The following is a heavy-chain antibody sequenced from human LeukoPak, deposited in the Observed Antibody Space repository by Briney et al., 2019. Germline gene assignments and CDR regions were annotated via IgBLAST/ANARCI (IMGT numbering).Heavy chain of an antibody. Sequence: SDTLSLTCAVSGYSISSSNWWGWIRQPPGKGLEWIGYIYYSGSTYYNPSLKSRVTMSVDTSKSQFSLKLSSVTAVDTAVYYCARTPGYCSSTSCSWYFDLWGRGTLVTVSS. V-gene: IGHV4-28*01. CDR3: ARTPGYCSSTSCSWYFDL. CDR2: IYYSGST. J-gene: IGHJ2*01. D-gene: IGHD2-2*03. CDR1: GYSISSSNW.